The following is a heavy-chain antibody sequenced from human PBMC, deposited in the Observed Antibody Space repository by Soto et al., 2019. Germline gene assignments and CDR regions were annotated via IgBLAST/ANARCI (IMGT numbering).Heavy chain of an antibody. CDR2: INPNSGGT. Sequence: GAAVKVSCKASGYTFTGYYMHWVRQAPGQGLEWMGRINPNSGGTNYAQKFQGWVTMTRDTSISTAYKELSRLSSDDTAVYSCARVRSSSSVFNYYGMDVWGQGTTVTVSS. J-gene: IGHJ6*02. D-gene: IGHD6-6*01. V-gene: IGHV1-2*04. CDR3: ARVRSSSSVFNYYGMDV. CDR1: GYTFTGYY.